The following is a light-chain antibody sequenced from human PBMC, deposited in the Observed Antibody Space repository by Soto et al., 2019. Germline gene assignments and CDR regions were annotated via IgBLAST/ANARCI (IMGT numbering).Light chain of an antibody. Sequence: EIVLTQSPATLSLFAGEGATLSCRASQSVITYLAWYQQKPGQAPRLLIYDASNRATGIPARFSGSGSGTDFTLSISSLEPEDFAVYYCQQRSTWPLTFGGGTKVEIK. CDR1: QSVITY. V-gene: IGKV3-11*01. CDR3: QQRSTWPLT. CDR2: DAS. J-gene: IGKJ4*01.